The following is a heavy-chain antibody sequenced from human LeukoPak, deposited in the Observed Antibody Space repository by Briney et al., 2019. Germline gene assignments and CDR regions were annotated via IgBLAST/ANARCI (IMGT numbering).Heavy chain of an antibody. D-gene: IGHD2-15*01. CDR2: IRSRANTYAT. V-gene: IGHV3-73*01. CDR1: GFTFSGSV. J-gene: IGHJ4*02. Sequence: PGGSLRLSCAASGFTFSGSVMHWVRQASGKGLEWVGHIRSRANTYATAYAASVKGRFTISRDDSRNTAFLQMNSLKTDDTDVYYCTRDLGYCGGGSCLTFDYWGQGALVTVSS. CDR3: TRDLGYCGGGSCLTFDY.